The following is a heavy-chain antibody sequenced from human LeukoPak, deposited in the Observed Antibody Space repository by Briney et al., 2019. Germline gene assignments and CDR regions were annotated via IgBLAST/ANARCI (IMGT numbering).Heavy chain of an antibody. CDR2: IHDSGNT. Sequence: SETLSLTCTVSGGSISNSYYWGWIRQPPGKGLEWIGSIHDSGNTYYNPSPKSRVTMAVDTSKNQFSLKLSSVTAADTAVYYCARQRRSGTWAFDIWGQGTMVTVSS. J-gene: IGHJ3*02. D-gene: IGHD3-10*01. CDR3: ARQRRSGTWAFDI. CDR1: GGSISNSYY. V-gene: IGHV4-39*01.